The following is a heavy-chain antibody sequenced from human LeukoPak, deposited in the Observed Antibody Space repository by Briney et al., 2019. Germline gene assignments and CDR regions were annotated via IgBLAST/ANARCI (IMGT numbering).Heavy chain of an antibody. CDR3: AKDRATLVVPASSPTNWFDP. CDR2: TTGGGDRT. V-gene: IGHV3-23*01. D-gene: IGHD2-2*01. J-gene: IGHJ5*02. Sequence: GGSLRLSCAASGFTFRSYAMHWVRLAPGKGLEWVSATTGGGDRTYYADSVKGRFTISRDNSKNPLYLQMNSLRADDTAVYYCAKDRATLVVPASSPTNWFDPWGQGTLVTVSS. CDR1: GFTFRSYA.